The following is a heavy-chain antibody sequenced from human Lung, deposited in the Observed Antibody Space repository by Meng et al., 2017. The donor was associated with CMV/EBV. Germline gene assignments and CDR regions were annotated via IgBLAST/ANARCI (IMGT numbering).Heavy chain of an antibody. CDR1: LVSVTSPNYY. D-gene: IGHD1-26*01. CDR2: SSYSPLT. Sequence: CSVSLVSVTSPNYYWSWIRQSPGKGLEWIGYSSYSPLTTSTPSLTSRVTIAMDKSKNQFSLNLFSLTPADSALYYCARQWAGSSFDYWGQGTLVTVSS. J-gene: IGHJ4*02. CDR3: ARQWAGSSFDY. V-gene: IGHV4-61*01.